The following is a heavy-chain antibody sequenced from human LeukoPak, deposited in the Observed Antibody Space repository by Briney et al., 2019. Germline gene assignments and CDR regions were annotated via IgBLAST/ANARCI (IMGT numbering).Heavy chain of an antibody. CDR3: ARAHHGNEGYVVVPAAFDY. CDR1: GGSISSSSYY. J-gene: IGHJ4*02. Sequence: SETLSLTCTVPGGSISSSSYYWGWIRQPPGKGLEWIGSIYYSGSTYYNPSLKSRVTISVDTSKNQFSLKLSSVTAADTAVYYCARAHHGNEGYVVVPAAFDYWGQGTLVTVSS. CDR2: IYYSGST. V-gene: IGHV4-39*07. D-gene: IGHD2-2*01.